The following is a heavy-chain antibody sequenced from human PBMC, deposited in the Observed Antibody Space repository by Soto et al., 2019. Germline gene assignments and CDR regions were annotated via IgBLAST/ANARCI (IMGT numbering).Heavy chain of an antibody. J-gene: IGHJ4*02. V-gene: IGHV3-74*01. Sequence: EVQLVESGGGLVQPGGSLRLSCAASGFTFSSNWMHWVRRVPGKGLVWVSRINTDGSETNYAESVKGRFTISRDNAKNTLYLQMNSLRAEDTAVYYCARDGEGYWGQGTLVTVSS. D-gene: IGHD2-21*01. CDR3: ARDGEGY. CDR2: INTDGSET. CDR1: GFTFSSNW.